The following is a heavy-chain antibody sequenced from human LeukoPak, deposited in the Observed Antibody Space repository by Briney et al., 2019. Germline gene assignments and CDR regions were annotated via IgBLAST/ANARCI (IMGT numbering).Heavy chain of an antibody. Sequence: ASVKVSCKASGYTFTSYAMNWVRQAPGQGLEWMGWINTNTGNPTYAQGFTGRFVFSLDTSVSTAYLQISSLKAEDTAVYYCARDRPHYYGSGSSIFDYWGQGTLVTVSS. CDR1: GYTFTSYA. D-gene: IGHD3-10*01. V-gene: IGHV7-4-1*02. J-gene: IGHJ4*02. CDR2: INTNTGNP. CDR3: ARDRPHYYGSGSSIFDY.